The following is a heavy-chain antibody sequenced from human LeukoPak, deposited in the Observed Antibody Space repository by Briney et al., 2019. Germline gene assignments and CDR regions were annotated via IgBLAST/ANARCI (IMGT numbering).Heavy chain of an antibody. CDR2: IATAGDT. V-gene: IGHV3-13*01. Sequence: GGSLRLSCAASGFSFSSYGMHWVRQAAGKGLEWVSAIATAGDTYYPASVRGGFTISRENAKSSLYLQMSSLRAGDTGVYYCARGTVTTGQFDYWGQGTLVTVSS. CDR1: GFSFSSYG. J-gene: IGHJ4*02. CDR3: ARGTVTTGQFDY. D-gene: IGHD4-17*01.